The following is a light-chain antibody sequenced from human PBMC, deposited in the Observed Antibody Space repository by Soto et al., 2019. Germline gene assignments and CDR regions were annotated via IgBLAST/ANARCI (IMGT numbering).Light chain of an antibody. V-gene: IGKV3-20*01. Sequence: EIVLTQSPGTLSWSPGERATLSCRASQSVSGSHLAWYQQKPGQAPRLLIYGASSRATGIPDRFSGSGSGTDFTLTISRLEPEDFAVYYCQQYGVSPLVTLGVGTKVDIK. CDR1: QSVSGSH. CDR2: GAS. J-gene: IGKJ4*01. CDR3: QQYGVSPLVT.